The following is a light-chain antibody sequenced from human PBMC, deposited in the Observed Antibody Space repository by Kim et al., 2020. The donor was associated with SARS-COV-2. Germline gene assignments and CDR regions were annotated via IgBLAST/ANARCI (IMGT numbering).Light chain of an antibody. CDR1: QSLLHSNGYTY. V-gene: IGKV2-28*01. Sequence: DIVMTQSPLSLPVTPGEPASISCRSSQSLLHSNGYTYLDWYLQKPGQSPHLLIYLGSNRASGVPDRFSGSGSGTDFTLKISRVEAGDVGVYYCMQTLQTPPYTFGQGTKLEI. J-gene: IGKJ2*01. CDR2: LGS. CDR3: MQTLQTPPYT.